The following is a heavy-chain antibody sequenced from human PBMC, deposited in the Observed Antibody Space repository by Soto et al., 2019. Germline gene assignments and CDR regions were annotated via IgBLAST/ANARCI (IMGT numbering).Heavy chain of an antibody. CDR1: GFTFSSYA. D-gene: IGHD3-22*01. CDR2: ISYDGSNK. V-gene: IGHV3-30-3*01. Sequence: QVQLVESGGGVVQPGRSLRLSCAASGFTFSSYAMHWVRQAPGKGLEWVAVISYDGSNKYYADSVKGRFTISRDNSKNTLYLQMNSLRAEDTAVYYCARDMYYYDSSGRAAFDIWGQGTMVTVSS. CDR3: ARDMYYYDSSGRAAFDI. J-gene: IGHJ3*02.